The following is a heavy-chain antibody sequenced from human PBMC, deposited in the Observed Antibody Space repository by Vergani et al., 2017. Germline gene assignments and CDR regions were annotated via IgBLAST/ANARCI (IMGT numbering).Heavy chain of an antibody. CDR2: INHSGST. J-gene: IGHJ4*02. CDR3: ARANYDILTGYYEGLDY. V-gene: IGHV4-34*01. D-gene: IGHD3-9*01. Sequence: QVQLQQWGAGLLKPSETLSLTCAVYGGSFSGYYWSWIRQPPGKGLEWIGEINHSGSTNYNPSLKSRVTISVDTSKNQFSLKLSSVTAADTAVYYCARANYDILTGYYEGLDYWGQGTLVTVSS. CDR1: GGSFSGYY.